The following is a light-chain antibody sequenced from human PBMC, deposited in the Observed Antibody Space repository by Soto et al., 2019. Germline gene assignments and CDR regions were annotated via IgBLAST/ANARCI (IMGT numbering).Light chain of an antibody. Sequence: IVLTQSPGTLSLSPGEGATLSCRASQTISSTYLAWYQQKPGQAPRLLIYGTFRRATGIPDRFSGSGSGTDFTLTSSRLEPEDFAVFYCQQYDSSPGTFGQGTKVEI. J-gene: IGKJ1*01. V-gene: IGKV3-20*01. CDR2: GTF. CDR3: QQYDSSPGT. CDR1: QTISSTY.